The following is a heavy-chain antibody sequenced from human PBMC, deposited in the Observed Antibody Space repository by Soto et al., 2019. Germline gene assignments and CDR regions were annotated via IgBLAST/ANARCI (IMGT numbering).Heavy chain of an antibody. J-gene: IGHJ4*02. Sequence: EVQLVESGGGLVQPGGSLTLSCAASGFTVSSNYMTWVRQAPGKGLEWVSLIYSGGSTYYADSVKGRFTISRDNSKNTLYLQMNRLRAEDTAVYYCAGPSSLDYWGQGTLVTVSS. D-gene: IGHD3-10*01. V-gene: IGHV3-66*01. CDR1: GFTVSSNY. CDR3: AGPSSLDY. CDR2: IYSGGST.